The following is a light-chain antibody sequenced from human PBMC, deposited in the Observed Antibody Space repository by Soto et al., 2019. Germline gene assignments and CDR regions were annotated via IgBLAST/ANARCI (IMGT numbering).Light chain of an antibody. CDR1: QSVSNRY. CDR3: QQDGSSPWT. V-gene: IGKV3-20*01. CDR2: GAS. Sequence: EIVLTQSPVTLSLSPGERATLSCRASQSVSNRYLAWYQQRPGQAPRLLIWGASSKTPGIPDRISGTGSGTDFTLTISRLEPEDFAVYSCQQDGSSPWTFGQGTKVEIK. J-gene: IGKJ1*01.